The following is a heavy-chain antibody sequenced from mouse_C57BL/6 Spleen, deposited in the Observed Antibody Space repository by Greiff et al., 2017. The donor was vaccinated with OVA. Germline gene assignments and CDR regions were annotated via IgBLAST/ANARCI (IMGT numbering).Heavy chain of an antibody. Sequence: LVESGGGLVKPGGSLKLSCAASGFTFSSYAMSWVRQTPEKRLEWVATISDGGSYTYYPDNVKGRFTISRDNAKNNLYLQMSHLKSEDTAMYYCARGAGTRGAWFAYWGQGTLVTVSA. V-gene: IGHV5-4*01. CDR3: ARGAGTRGAWFAY. CDR2: ISDGGSYT. CDR1: GFTFSSYA. J-gene: IGHJ3*01. D-gene: IGHD4-1*01.